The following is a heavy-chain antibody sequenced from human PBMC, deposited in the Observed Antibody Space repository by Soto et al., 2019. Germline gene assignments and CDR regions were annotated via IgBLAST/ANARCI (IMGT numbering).Heavy chain of an antibody. CDR2: IWYDGSNK. CDR1: GFTFSSYG. V-gene: IGHV3-33*01. D-gene: IGHD6-6*01. J-gene: IGHJ4*02. CDR3: ARDAPSIAAPDY. Sequence: GGSLRLSCAASGFTFSSYGMHWVRQAPGKGLEWVAVIWYDGSNKYYADSVKGRFTISRDNSKNTLYLQMNSLRAEDTAVYYCARDAPSIAAPDYWGQGTLVTVSS.